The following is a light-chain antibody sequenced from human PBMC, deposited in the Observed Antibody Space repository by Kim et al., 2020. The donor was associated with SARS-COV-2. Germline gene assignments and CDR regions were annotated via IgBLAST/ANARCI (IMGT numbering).Light chain of an antibody. CDR3: QHYTNWPLT. CDR2: DAS. Sequence: VAPGRRATLPCKVSQSVATNLAWYQQKPGQAPRLVIYDASTRATGFSARFSGSGSGTEFTLTISSLQSEDFAVYYCQHYTNWPLTFGGGTKVDIK. J-gene: IGKJ4*01. V-gene: IGKV3-15*01. CDR1: QSVATN.